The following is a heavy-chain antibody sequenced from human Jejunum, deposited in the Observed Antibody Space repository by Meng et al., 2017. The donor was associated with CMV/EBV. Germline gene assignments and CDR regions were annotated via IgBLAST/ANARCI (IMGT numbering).Heavy chain of an antibody. V-gene: IGHV6-1*01. Sequence: GEIVSSNRAAWNWIRQSPSRGLEWLGRTYYRSNWSTDYALSVKSRITISPDTSKNQVSLHLTSLTPEDTAMYYCVRSSTTGGFDPWGQGTRVTVSS. CDR1: GEIVSSNRAA. D-gene: IGHD7-27*01. CDR3: VRSSTTGGFDP. J-gene: IGHJ5*02. CDR2: TYYRSNWST.